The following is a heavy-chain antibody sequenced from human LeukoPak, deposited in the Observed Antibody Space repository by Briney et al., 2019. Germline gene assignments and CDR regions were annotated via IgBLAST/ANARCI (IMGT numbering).Heavy chain of an antibody. V-gene: IGHV1-8*03. CDR3: ARGVRIAVAKYYFDY. D-gene: IGHD6-19*01. CDR2: MNPNSGNT. Sequence: ASVKVSCKASGYTFTSYDINWVRQATGQGLEWMGWMNPNSGNTGYAQKFQGRVTITRNTSISTAYMELSGLRSEDTAVYYCARGVRIAVAKYYFDYWGQGTLVTVSS. CDR1: GYTFTSYD. J-gene: IGHJ4*02.